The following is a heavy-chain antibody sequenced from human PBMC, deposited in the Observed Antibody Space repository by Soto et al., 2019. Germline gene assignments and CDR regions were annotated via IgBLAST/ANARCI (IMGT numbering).Heavy chain of an antibody. Sequence: GGSLRLSCAASGFTFSSYGMHWVRQAPGKGLEWVAVISYDGSNKYYADSVKGRFTISRDNSKNTLYLQMNSLRAEDTAVYYCAKDDIVVVPAAITMDVWGQGTTVTVSS. D-gene: IGHD2-2*02. CDR3: AKDDIVVVPAAITMDV. CDR1: GFTFSSYG. V-gene: IGHV3-30*18. CDR2: ISYDGSNK. J-gene: IGHJ6*02.